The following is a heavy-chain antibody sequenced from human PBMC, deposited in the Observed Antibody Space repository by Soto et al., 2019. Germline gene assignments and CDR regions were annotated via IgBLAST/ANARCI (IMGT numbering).Heavy chain of an antibody. CDR1: GFIFRIYA. Sequence: QVLLMQSGGEVKKPGDSVKVSCKASGFIFRIYAIAWVRQAPGQGLEWMGWIRAHNGDANYAQNFQDRVTMTADTSTNTAYLELRSLGTDDTAVYYCARLTGFISPFPDYWGQGTLVSVSS. D-gene: IGHD3-16*02. CDR3: ARLTGFISPFPDY. CDR2: IRAHNGDA. V-gene: IGHV1-18*04. J-gene: IGHJ4*02.